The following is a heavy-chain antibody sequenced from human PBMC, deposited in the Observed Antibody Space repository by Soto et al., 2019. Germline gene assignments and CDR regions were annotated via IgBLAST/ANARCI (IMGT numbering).Heavy chain of an antibody. CDR3: ARDRGYCSSTSCSQFGY. J-gene: IGHJ4*02. D-gene: IGHD2-2*01. CDR1: GFTFSSYW. CDR2: INSDGSST. Sequence: EEQLVESGGGLVQPGGSLRLSCAASGFTFSSYWMHWVRQAPGKRLVWVSRINSDGSSTSYADSVKGRFTISRDNAKKXPCRQMNSRRAEDTAVYYCARDRGYCSSTSCSQFGYWGQGTLVTVSS. V-gene: IGHV3-74*01.